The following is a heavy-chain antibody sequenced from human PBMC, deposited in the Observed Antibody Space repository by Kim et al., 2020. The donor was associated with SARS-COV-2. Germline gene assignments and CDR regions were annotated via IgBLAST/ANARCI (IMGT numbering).Heavy chain of an antibody. J-gene: IGHJ4*02. D-gene: IGHD2-2*01. Sequence: SETLSLTCSVSGGSIRSGGKFWTWIRQHPAKGLEWIGYISYSGNSHYSPSLRSRVSISLQTSENQFSLELTSVTAADTAVYDCARGQLLDYWGQGLLAT. CDR2: ISYSGNS. V-gene: IGHV4-31*03. CDR3: ARGQLLDY. CDR1: GGSIRSGGKF.